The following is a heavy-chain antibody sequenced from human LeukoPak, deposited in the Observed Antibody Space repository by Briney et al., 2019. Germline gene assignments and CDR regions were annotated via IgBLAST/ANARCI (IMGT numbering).Heavy chain of an antibody. D-gene: IGHD3-3*01. V-gene: IGHV3-23*01. CDR3: AKSLHYYDFWSGYYGIDY. CDR2: ISGSGGST. J-gene: IGHJ4*02. Sequence: GGSLRLSCAASGFTFSSYAMSWVRQAPGKGLEWVSAISGSGGSTYYADSVKGRFTISRDNSKTTLYLQMNSLRAEDTAVYYCAKSLHYYDFWSGYYGIDYWGQGTLVTVSS. CDR1: GFTFSSYA.